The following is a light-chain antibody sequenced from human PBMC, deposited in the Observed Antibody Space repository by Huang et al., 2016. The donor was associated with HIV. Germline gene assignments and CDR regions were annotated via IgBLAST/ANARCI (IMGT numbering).Light chain of an antibody. CDR1: QSVNSY. Sequence: ETVLTQSPATLSLSPGERATLSCRASQSVNSYLAWYQQTPGQTPRRLIYDASNRATGIPARFSGSGSGTDFTLTISSLEPEDFAVYYCQQRKYWPPITFGQGTRLEIK. CDR3: QQRKYWPPIT. CDR2: DAS. J-gene: IGKJ5*01. V-gene: IGKV3-11*01.